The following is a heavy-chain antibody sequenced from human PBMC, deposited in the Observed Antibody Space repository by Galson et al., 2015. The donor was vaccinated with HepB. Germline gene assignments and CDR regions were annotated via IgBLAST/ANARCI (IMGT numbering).Heavy chain of an antibody. CDR2: INNSGGTT. Sequence: SLRLSCAASGFTFSSYAMTWVRQAPGKGLESVSTINNSGGTTYYADSVKGRFTISRDNSRNTLYLQMNSLSAEDTAVYYCAKSPFRMVRGVSDYWGQGTQVTVSS. J-gene: IGHJ4*02. CDR3: AKSPFRMVRGVSDY. CDR1: GFTFSSYA. D-gene: IGHD3-10*01. V-gene: IGHV3-23*01.